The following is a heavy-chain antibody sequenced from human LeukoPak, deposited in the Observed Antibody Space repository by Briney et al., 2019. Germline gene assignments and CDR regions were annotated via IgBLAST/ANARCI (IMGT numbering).Heavy chain of an antibody. Sequence: ASVKVSCKVSGYTLTELSMHWVRQAPGKGLEWMGGFDPEDGETIYAQKFQGRVTMTEDTSTDTAYMELSSLRSEDTAVYYCASPSDYTDAFDIWGQGTMVTVSS. V-gene: IGHV1-24*01. CDR3: ASPSDYTDAFDI. CDR2: FDPEDGET. D-gene: IGHD4-11*01. J-gene: IGHJ3*02. CDR1: GYTLTELS.